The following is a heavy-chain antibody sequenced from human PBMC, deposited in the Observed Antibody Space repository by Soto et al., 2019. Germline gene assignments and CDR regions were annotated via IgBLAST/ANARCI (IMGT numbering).Heavy chain of an antibody. CDR3: ARGRYCLTGRCFPNWFDS. J-gene: IGHJ5*01. D-gene: IGHD7-27*01. CDR1: GDSISNLDYF. Sequence: SETLSLTCSVSGDSISNLDYFWAWIRQPPGQALEYIGYIYKSATTYYNPSFESRVAISVDTSESQFSLNVTSVTAADTAVYFCARGRYCLTGRCFPNWFDSWGQGALVTVSS. V-gene: IGHV4-30-4*01. CDR2: IYKSATT.